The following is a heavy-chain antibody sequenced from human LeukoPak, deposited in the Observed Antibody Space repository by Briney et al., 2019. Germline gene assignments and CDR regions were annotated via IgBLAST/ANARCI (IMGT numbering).Heavy chain of an antibody. J-gene: IGHJ6*03. D-gene: IGHD3-3*01. Sequence: GGSLRLSCAASGFTFSSYAMSWVRQAPGKGLEWVSAISGSGGSTYYADSVKGRFAISRDNSKNTLYLQMNSLRAEDTAVYYCVGYDFWSGYYRRLGDYYYYMDVWGKGTTVTVSS. V-gene: IGHV3-23*01. CDR1: GFTFSSYA. CDR3: VGYDFWSGYYRRLGDYYYYMDV. CDR2: ISGSGGST.